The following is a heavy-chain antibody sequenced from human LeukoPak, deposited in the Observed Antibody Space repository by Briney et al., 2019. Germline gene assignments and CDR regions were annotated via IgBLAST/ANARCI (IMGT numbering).Heavy chain of an antibody. J-gene: IGHJ1*01. CDR3: ARDGVPLTNLVARPFHP. Sequence: SETLSLTCAVYGGSFSGYYWNWLRQPPGKGLEWIGEINHSGSTNYNPSLTSRFTISVDTSKNQFSLKMTSVTAADTAVYYCARDGVPLTNLVARPFHPWGQGTLVTVSS. CDR2: INHSGST. V-gene: IGHV4-34*01. D-gene: IGHD1-14*01. CDR1: GGSFSGYY.